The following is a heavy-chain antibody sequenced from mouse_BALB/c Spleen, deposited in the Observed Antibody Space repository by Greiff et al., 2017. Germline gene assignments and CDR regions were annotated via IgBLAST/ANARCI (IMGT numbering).Heavy chain of an antibody. Sequence: VQLKESGPGLVKPSQSLSLTCSVTGYSITSGYYWNWIRQFPGNKLEWMGYISYDGSNNYNPSLRNRISITRDTSKNQFFLKLNSVTTEDTATYYCALYYRYDEGFAYWGQGTLVTVSA. CDR2: ISYDGSN. J-gene: IGHJ3*01. V-gene: IGHV3-6*02. D-gene: IGHD2-14*01. CDR3: ALYYRYDEGFAY. CDR1: GYSITSGYY.